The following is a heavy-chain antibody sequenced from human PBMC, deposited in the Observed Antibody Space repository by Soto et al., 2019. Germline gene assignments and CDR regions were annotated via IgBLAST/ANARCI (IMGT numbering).Heavy chain of an antibody. CDR1: GGTFSTYG. V-gene: IGHV1-69*13. CDR3: ARALGMSYFDF. Sequence: SVKVSCKASGGTFSTYGVSWLRQAPGQGLEWMGGIIRIFGTAKYARKFQGRVTVTADESTSTAYMELSSLRSEDTAVYYCARALGMSYFDFWGQGTLVTVSS. CDR2: IIRIFGTA. J-gene: IGHJ4*02.